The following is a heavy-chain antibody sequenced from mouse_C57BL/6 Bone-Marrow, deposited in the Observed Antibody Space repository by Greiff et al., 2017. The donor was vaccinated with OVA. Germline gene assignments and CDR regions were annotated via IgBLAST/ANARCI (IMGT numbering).Heavy chain of an antibody. D-gene: IGHD2-10*01. CDR3: TPCYGNYWYFDV. CDR1: GFNIKDDY. CDR2: IDPENGDT. Sequence: EVQLQQSGAELVRPGASVKLSCTASGFNIKDDYMHWVKQRPEQGLEWIGWIDPENGDTEYASKFQGKATITADTSSNTAYLQLSSLTSEDTAVYYCTPCYGNYWYFDVWGTGTTVTVSS. V-gene: IGHV14-4*01. J-gene: IGHJ1*03.